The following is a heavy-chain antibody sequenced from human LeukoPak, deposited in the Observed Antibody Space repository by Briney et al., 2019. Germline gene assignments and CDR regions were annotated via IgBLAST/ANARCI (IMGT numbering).Heavy chain of an antibody. Sequence: GGSLGLSCAASGFTFSSYWMSWVRQAPGKGLEWVANIKQDGSEKYYVDSVKGRFTISRDNAKNSLYLQMNSLRAEDTAVYYCATVGNYAFLFDYWGQGTLVTVSS. D-gene: IGHD4-11*01. CDR3: ATVGNYAFLFDY. V-gene: IGHV3-7*01. J-gene: IGHJ4*02. CDR2: IKQDGSEK. CDR1: GFTFSSYW.